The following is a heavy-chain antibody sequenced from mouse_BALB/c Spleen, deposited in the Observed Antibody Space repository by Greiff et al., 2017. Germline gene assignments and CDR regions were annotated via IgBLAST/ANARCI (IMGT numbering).Heavy chain of an antibody. CDR3: ASYYYGSPLFAY. D-gene: IGHD1-1*01. Sequence: EVNVVESGGGLVQPGGSLKLSCAASGFTFSSYTMSWVRQTPEKRLEWVAYISNGGGSTYYPDTVKGRFTISRDNAKNTLYLQMSSLKSEDTAMYYCASYYYGSPLFAYWGQGTLVTVSA. V-gene: IGHV5-12-2*01. CDR2: ISNGGGST. CDR1: GFTFSSYT. J-gene: IGHJ3*01.